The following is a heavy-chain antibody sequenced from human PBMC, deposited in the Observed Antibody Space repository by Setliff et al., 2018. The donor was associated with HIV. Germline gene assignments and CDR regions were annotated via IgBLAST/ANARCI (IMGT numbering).Heavy chain of an antibody. CDR1: GYTFSTNA. CDR2: INAGDDNT. CDR3: ARLRQWLAFFDS. D-gene: IGHD6-19*01. J-gene: IGHJ4*02. V-gene: IGHV1-3*01. Sequence: ASVKVSCKAFGYTFSTNAIHWVRQAPGQRLEWMGYINAGDDNTRYSEKFQGRDTITRDTSANTAYMELSSLRSEDTAVYYCARLRQWLAFFDSWGQGTLVTVSS.